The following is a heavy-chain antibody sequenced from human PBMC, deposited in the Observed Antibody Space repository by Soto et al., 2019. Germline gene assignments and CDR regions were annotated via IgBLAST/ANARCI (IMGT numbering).Heavy chain of an antibody. CDR3: ATVDNYVTPTTQDV. V-gene: IGHV1-18*01. CDR1: GYIFVNYG. J-gene: IGHJ6*02. D-gene: IGHD3-16*01. CDR2: ISPYNGNT. Sequence: QVQLVQSGDEVKKPGASVKVSCKASGYIFVNYGIAWVRQAPGQGLEWMGWISPYNGNTHYATKVQCRLTMXTXTXXRTAYMDLGSLTSDDTAVYYCATVDNYVTPTTQDVWGQGTTVTVSS.